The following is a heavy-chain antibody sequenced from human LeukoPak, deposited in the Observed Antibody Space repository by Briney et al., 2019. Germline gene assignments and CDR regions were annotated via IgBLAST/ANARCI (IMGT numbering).Heavy chain of an antibody. CDR1: GITFSSYA. J-gene: IGHJ4*02. CDR2: ISGSGGST. V-gene: IGHV3-23*01. D-gene: IGHD3-3*01. Sequence: PGGSLRLSCAASGITFSSYAMSWVRQAPGKGLEWVSSISGSGGSTYYADSVKGRFTISRDNSKNTLYLQMNGLRAEDTAVYYCTKSRNTIFGPLDYWGQGNLVTVSS. CDR3: TKSRNTIFGPLDY.